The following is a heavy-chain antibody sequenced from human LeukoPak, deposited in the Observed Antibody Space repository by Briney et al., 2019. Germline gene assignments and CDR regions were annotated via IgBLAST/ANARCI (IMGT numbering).Heavy chain of an antibody. CDR2: ISYDGSNK. D-gene: IGHD3-10*01. J-gene: IGHJ4*02. CDR1: GFTFSSYG. V-gene: IGHV3-30*18. CDR3: AKSIATRTMVRGVIPVVDY. Sequence: GGSLRLSCAASGFTFSSYGMHWVRQAPGKGLEWVAVISYDGSNKYYADSVTGRFTISRDNSKNTLYLQMNSLRAEDTAVYYCAKSIATRTMVRGVIPVVDYWGQGTLVTVSS.